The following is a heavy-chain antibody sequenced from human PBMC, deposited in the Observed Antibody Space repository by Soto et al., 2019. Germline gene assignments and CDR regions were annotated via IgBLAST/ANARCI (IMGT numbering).Heavy chain of an antibody. CDR3: AKDGAVGKQLNNFEY. CDR1: GFTFSSYA. V-gene: IGHV3-23*01. Sequence: EVQLLESGGGLVQPGGSLRLSCAASGFTFSSYAMSWVRQAPGKGLEWVSAISGSGGSTYYADSVKGRFTISRDNAKNSLYLQMNSLRAEDTALYYCAKDGAVGKQLNNFEYWGQGTLVTVSS. J-gene: IGHJ4*02. D-gene: IGHD6-13*01. CDR2: ISGSGGST.